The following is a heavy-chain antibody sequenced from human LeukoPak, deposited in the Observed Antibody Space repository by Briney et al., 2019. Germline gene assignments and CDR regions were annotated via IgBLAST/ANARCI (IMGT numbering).Heavy chain of an antibody. CDR1: GFTFSSYA. J-gene: IGHJ4*02. D-gene: IGHD3-16*02. Sequence: PGGSLRLSCAASGFTFSSYAMSWVRQAPGKGLEWVSAISGSGGSTYYADSVKGRFTISRDNSKNTLYLQMNSLRAEDTAVYYCARDPLMITFGGVIEYYFDYWGQGTLVTVSS. CDR3: ARDPLMITFGGVIEYYFDY. V-gene: IGHV3-23*01. CDR2: ISGSGGST.